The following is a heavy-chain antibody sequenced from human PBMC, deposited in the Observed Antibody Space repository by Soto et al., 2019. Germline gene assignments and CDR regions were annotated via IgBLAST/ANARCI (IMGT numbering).Heavy chain of an antibody. J-gene: IGHJ4*02. Sequence: GTSVKVSCKASGGTFSSYTISWVRQAPGQGLEWMGRIIPILGIANYAQKFQGRVTITADKSTSTAYMELSSLRSEDTAVYYCARVPVDIAPHEDPYTFDYWGQGTLVTVSS. CDR2: IIPILGIA. V-gene: IGHV1-69*02. CDR3: ARVPVDIAPHEDPYTFDY. D-gene: IGHD5-12*01. CDR1: GGTFSSYT.